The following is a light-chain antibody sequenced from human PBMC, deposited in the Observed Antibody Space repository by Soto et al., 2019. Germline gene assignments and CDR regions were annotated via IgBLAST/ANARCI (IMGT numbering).Light chain of an antibody. CDR1: QPVSTRD. CDR3: QQYSDFPYT. V-gene: IGKV3-20*01. J-gene: IGKJ2*01. CDR2: GAS. Sequence: EIVLTQSPGTLSLSPRERATLSCRASQPVSTRDLAWYQQKPGQAPRLLIYGASSRATGIPDRFSGSGSVTDFTLTINRLEPEDFAVYYCQQYSDFPYTFGQGTKLEVK.